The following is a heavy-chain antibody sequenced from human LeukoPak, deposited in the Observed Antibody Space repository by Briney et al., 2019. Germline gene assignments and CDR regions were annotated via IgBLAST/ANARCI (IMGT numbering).Heavy chain of an antibody. V-gene: IGHV3-23*01. CDR1: EFTFSSYA. CDR3: ARDPRGTGN. D-gene: IGHD1-1*01. Sequence: GGSLRLSCAASEFTFSSYAMQWVRQAPGKGLEWVSGISASGGSTWYADSVKGRFTISRDNAKNTLYLQMNSLRAEDTAFYYCARDPRGTGNWGQGTLVTVSS. J-gene: IGHJ4*02. CDR2: ISASGGST.